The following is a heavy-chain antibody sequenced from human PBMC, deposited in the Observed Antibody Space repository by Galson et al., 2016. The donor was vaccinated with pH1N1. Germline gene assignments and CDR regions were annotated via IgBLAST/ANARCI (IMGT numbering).Heavy chain of an antibody. V-gene: IGHV4-39*01. D-gene: IGHD3-10*01. CDR1: GGSIRSSSYY. J-gene: IGHJ4*02. Sequence: SETLSLTCTVSGGSIRSSSYYWDWIRQPPGKGLEWIGSIYYSGSTYYNPSLQSRVTISVDTSKNQFSLKLSSVTAADTAVYYCARRGIGEFLYYFDSWGQGTLVTVSS. CDR2: IYYSGST. CDR3: ARRGIGEFLYYFDS.